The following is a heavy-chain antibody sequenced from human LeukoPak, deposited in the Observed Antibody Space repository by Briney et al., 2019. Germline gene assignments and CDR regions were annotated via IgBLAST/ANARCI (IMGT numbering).Heavy chain of an antibody. CDR3: AKGSDPQASRDSYDY. V-gene: IGHV3-23*01. J-gene: IGHJ4*02. CDR1: GFTFSSYA. CDR2: ISGSGGST. Sequence: SGGSLRLSCAASGFTFSSYAMSWVRQAPGKGLEWVSAISGSGGSTYYADSVKGRFTISRDNSKNTLYLQMNSLRAEDTAVYYCAKGSDPQASRDSYDYWGQGTLVTVSS. D-gene: IGHD2-15*01.